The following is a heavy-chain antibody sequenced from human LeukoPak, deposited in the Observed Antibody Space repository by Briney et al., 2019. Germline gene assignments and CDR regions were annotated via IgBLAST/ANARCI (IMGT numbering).Heavy chain of an antibody. CDR2: IYYSGST. CDR1: GGSISSYY. V-gene: IGHV4-59*01. Sequence: PSETLSLTCTVSGGSISSYYWSWIRQPPGKGLEWIGYIYYSGSTNYNPSLKSRVTISVDTSKNQFSLKLSSVTAADTAVYYCARGSPRDGYSLDYWGQGTLVTVSS. J-gene: IGHJ4*02. CDR3: ARGSPRDGYSLDY. D-gene: IGHD5-24*01.